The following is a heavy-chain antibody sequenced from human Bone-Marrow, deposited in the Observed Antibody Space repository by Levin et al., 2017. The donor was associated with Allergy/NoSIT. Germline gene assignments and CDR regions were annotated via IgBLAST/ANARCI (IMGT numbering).Heavy chain of an antibody. V-gene: IGHV4-59*08. CDR3: ARHYFGAVAGDAFDI. Sequence: SCTVSGGSISSYYWSWIRQPPGKGLEWIGYIYYSGSTNYNPSLKSRVTISLDTSKSQFSLKLSSVTAADTAVYYCARHYFGAVAGDAFDIWGQGTMVTVSS. CDR1: GGSISSYY. J-gene: IGHJ3*02. CDR2: IYYSGST. D-gene: IGHD6-19*01.